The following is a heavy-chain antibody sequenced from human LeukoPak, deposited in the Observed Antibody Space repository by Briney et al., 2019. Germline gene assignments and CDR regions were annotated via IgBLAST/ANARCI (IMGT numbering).Heavy chain of an antibody. CDR2: MNPNSGNT. Sequence: GASVKVSCKASAYTFTSYDINWVRQATGQGLEWMGCMNPNSGNTGYAQKFQGRVTMTRNTSISTAYMELSSLRSEDTAVYYCARTPSPVITFGGRFDYWGQGTLVTVSS. D-gene: IGHD3-16*01. V-gene: IGHV1-8*01. J-gene: IGHJ4*02. CDR3: ARTPSPVITFGGRFDY. CDR1: AYTFTSYD.